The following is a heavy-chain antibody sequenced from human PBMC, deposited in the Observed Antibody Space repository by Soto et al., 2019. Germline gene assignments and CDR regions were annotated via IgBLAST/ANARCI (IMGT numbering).Heavy chain of an antibody. CDR3: ARAGPRHYDFWSGYYRNWFAP. V-gene: IGHV4-34*01. Sequence: SETLSLTCAVYGGSFSGYYWSWIRQPPGKGLEWIGEINHSGSTNYNPSLKSRVTISVDTSKNQFSLKLSSVTAADTAVYYCARAGPRHYDFWSGYYRNWFAPWGQGTLVTVSS. CDR2: INHSGST. CDR1: GGSFSGYY. J-gene: IGHJ5*02. D-gene: IGHD3-3*01.